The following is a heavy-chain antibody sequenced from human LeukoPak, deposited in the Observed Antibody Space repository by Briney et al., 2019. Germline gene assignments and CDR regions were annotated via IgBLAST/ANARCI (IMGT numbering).Heavy chain of an antibody. D-gene: IGHD2-2*01. J-gene: IGHJ3*01. V-gene: IGHV4-59*01. CDR2: MYYSGNT. Sequence: ASETLSLTCTVSCASITSYFWSWIRQPPGKGLEWIAYMYYSGNTNYNPSLKSRVIISVDKSKNQLSLNLSSVTAADTAVYYCARDTRGAFDLWGQGTMVTVSS. CDR3: ARDTRGAFDL. CDR1: CASITSYF.